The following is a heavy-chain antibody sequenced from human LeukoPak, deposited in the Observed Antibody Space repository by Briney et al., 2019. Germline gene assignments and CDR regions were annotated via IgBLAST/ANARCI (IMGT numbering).Heavy chain of an antibody. D-gene: IGHD6-19*01. CDR1: GFTFSSYG. V-gene: IGHV3-33*01. CDR2: IWYDGSNK. Sequence: GGSLRLSCAASGFTFSSYGMPWVRQAPGKGLEWVAVIWYDGSNKYYADSVKGRFTISRDNSKNTLYLQMNSLRAEDTAVYYYARERVAGILDYWGQGTLVTVSS. CDR3: ARERVAGILDY. J-gene: IGHJ4*02.